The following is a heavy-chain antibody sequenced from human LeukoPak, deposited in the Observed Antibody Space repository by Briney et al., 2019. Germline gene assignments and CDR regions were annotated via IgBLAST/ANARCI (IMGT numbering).Heavy chain of an antibody. D-gene: IGHD1-26*01. J-gene: IGHJ6*03. CDR3: AGGADHYYYYMDV. V-gene: IGHV1-46*01. CDR2: INPSGGST. Sequence: ASVKVSCKASGYTFTGYYMHWVRQAPGQGLEWMGIINPSGGSTSYAQKFQGRVTMTRDMSTSTVYMELSSLRSEDTAVYYCAGGADHYYYYMDVWGKGTTVTVSS. CDR1: GYTFTGYY.